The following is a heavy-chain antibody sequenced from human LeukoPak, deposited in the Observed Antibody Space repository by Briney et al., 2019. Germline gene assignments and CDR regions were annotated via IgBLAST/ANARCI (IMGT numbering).Heavy chain of an antibody. D-gene: IGHD2-21*02. V-gene: IGHV4-59*08. CDR2: IYYSGST. CDR1: GGSISSYY. Sequence: PSETLSLTCTVSGGSISSYYWSWIRQPPGKGLEWIGYIYYSGSTNYNPSLKSRVTISVDTSKNQFSLKLSSVTAADTAVYYCARGDRVGKRHYFDYWGQGTLVTVSS. CDR3: ARGDRVGKRHYFDY. J-gene: IGHJ4*02.